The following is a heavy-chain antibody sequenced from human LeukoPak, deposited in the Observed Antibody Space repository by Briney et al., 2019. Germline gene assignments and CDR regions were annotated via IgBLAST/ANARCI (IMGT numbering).Heavy chain of an antibody. D-gene: IGHD3-9*01. CDR3: TTLGRLRYFDWLLPRFDY. Sequence: GGSLRLSCAASGFTFSSYWMHWVRQAPGKGLVWVSRINSDGSSTSYADSVKGRFTISRDNAKNTLYLQMNSLKTEDTAVYYCTTLGRLRYFDWLLPRFDYWGQGTLVTVSS. CDR2: INSDGSST. CDR1: GFTFSSYW. V-gene: IGHV3-74*01. J-gene: IGHJ4*02.